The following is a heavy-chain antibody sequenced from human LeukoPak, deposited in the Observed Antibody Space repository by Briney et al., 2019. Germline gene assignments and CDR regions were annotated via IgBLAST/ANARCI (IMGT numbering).Heavy chain of an antibody. Sequence: GESLKISCKGSGYSFTSYWIGWVRQMPGKGLEWMGIIYPGDSDTRYSPSFQGQVTISADESISTAYLQWSSLKASDTAMYYCARLLSNYYDSSGQGFNRFDPWGQGTLVTVSS. CDR3: ARLLSNYYDSSGQGFNRFDP. D-gene: IGHD3-22*01. CDR2: IYPGDSDT. V-gene: IGHV5-51*01. CDR1: GYSFTSYW. J-gene: IGHJ5*02.